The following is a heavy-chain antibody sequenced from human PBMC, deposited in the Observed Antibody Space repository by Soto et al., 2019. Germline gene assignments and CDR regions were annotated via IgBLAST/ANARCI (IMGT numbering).Heavy chain of an antibody. CDR2: IIPIFGTA. CDR1: GGTFSSYA. V-gene: IGHV1-69*13. Sequence: SVKVSCKASGGTFSSYAISWVRQAPGQGLEWMGGIIPIFGTANYAQKFQGRVTITADESTSTAYMELSSLRSEDTAVYYCARAYYYDIFCYYHHYHYGMLVRGTGPTGTRLL. D-gene: IGHD3-22*01. CDR3: ARAYYYDIFCYYHHYHYGMLV. J-gene: IGHJ6*04.